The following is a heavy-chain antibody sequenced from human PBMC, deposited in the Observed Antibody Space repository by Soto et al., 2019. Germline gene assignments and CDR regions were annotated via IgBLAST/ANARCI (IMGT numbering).Heavy chain of an antibody. J-gene: IGHJ4*02. CDR1: GFTFGGYS. Sequence: ESGGRLVKPGESLIISCAASGFTFGGYSLSWFRRAPGKGLEWVSSIDPSSNDRHYADSVEGRFTISRDNARSSLYLQMIRLTVEDTAVYYCARDFLTGDPREAFYYWGQGTTVTVSS. V-gene: IGHV3-21*01. D-gene: IGHD3-9*01. CDR3: ARDFLTGDPREAFYY. CDR2: IDPSSNDR.